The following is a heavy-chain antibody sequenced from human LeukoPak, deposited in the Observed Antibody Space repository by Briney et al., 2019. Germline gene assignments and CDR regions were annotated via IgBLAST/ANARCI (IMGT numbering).Heavy chain of an antibody. Sequence: GASVKVSCKASGYTFTSYYMHWVRQAPGQGLEWMGIINPSGGSTSYAQKFQGRVTMTRDMSTSTVYMELSRLRSDDTAVFYCATSSGWKSNIDYWGQGTLVTVSS. CDR1: GYTFTSYY. CDR2: INPSGGST. D-gene: IGHD6-19*01. J-gene: IGHJ4*02. CDR3: ATSSGWKSNIDY. V-gene: IGHV1-46*01.